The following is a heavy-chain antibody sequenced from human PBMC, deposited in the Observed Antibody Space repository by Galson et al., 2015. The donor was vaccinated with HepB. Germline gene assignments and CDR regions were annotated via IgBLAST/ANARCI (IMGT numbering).Heavy chain of an antibody. CDR2: IIPIFGTA. CDR1: GGTFSSYA. V-gene: IGHV1-69*13. Sequence: SVKVSCKASGGTFSSYAISWVRQAPGQGLEWMGGIIPIFGTANYAQKFQGRVTITADESTSTAYMELSSLRSEDTAVYYCARSPQYNWNYGSYYYYMDVWGKGTTVTVSS. D-gene: IGHD1-7*01. J-gene: IGHJ6*03. CDR3: ARSPQYNWNYGSYYYYMDV.